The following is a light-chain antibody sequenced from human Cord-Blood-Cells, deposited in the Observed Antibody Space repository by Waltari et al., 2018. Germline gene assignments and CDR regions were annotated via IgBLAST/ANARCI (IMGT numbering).Light chain of an antibody. J-gene: IGLJ3*02. CDR2: EGS. CDR1: SRYVGSSNL. V-gene: IGLV2-23*01. CDR3: CSYAGSSTWV. Sequence: QSALTQPASVSGSPGQSITISCTGTSRYVGSSNLVHWYNQHPGKAPKLMIYEGSKRPSGVSNRFSGSKSGNTASLTISGLQAEDEADYYCCSYAGSSTWVFGGGTKLTVL.